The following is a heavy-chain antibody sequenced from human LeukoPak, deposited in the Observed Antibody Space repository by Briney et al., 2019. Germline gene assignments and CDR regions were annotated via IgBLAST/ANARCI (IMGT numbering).Heavy chain of an antibody. CDR2: INPNSGGT. CDR1: GYIFTDYY. Sequence: ASLKVSCKPSGYIFTDYYLHWVRQAPGQGLEWMGWINPNSGGTNFAQKFQGRVTMTRDTSISTAYMEVSSLRSDDTAVYYCARGLTSAVQYWGQRTLVTVSS. CDR3: ARGLTSAVQY. V-gene: IGHV1-2*02. J-gene: IGHJ4*02. D-gene: IGHD1-20*01.